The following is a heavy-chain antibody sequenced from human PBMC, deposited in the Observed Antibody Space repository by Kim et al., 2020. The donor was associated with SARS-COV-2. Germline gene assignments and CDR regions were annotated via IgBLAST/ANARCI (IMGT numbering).Heavy chain of an antibody. CDR2: IYPGDSDT. CDR3: ARHGSGAGGYYDSSGHPDT. D-gene: IGHD3-22*01. V-gene: IGHV5-51*01. CDR1: GYSFTSYW. J-gene: IGHJ5*02. Sequence: GESLKISCKGSGYSFTSYWIGWVRQMPGKGLEWMGIIYPGDSDTRYSPSFQGQVTISADKSISTAYLQWSSLKASDTAMYYCARHGSGAGGYYDSSGHPDTWGQGTLVTVSS.